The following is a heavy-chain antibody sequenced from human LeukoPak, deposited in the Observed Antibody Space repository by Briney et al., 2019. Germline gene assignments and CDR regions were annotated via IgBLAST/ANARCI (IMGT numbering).Heavy chain of an antibody. Sequence: PSETLSLTCAVYGGSFSGYYWSWIRQPPGKGLEWIGEINHSGSTNYNPSLKSRVTISVDTSKNQFSLKLSSVTAADTAVYYCARYPTQRGYSGYDPGLDYWGQGTLVTVSS. CDR1: GGSFSGYY. CDR3: ARYPTQRGYSGYDPGLDY. V-gene: IGHV4-34*01. CDR2: INHSGST. D-gene: IGHD5-12*01. J-gene: IGHJ4*02.